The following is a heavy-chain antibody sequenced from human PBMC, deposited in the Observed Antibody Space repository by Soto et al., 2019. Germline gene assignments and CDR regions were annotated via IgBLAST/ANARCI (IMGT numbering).Heavy chain of an antibody. CDR2: INPNSGGT. D-gene: IGHD2-8*01. Sequence: ASVKVSCKASGYTFTSYDMHWVRQTPGQGLEWMGWINPNSGGTNYAQKFQGWVTMTRDASISTAYMELSRLRSDDTAVYYCARDLCTNGVCDTYAFDIWGQGTMVTVSS. V-gene: IGHV1-2*04. J-gene: IGHJ3*02. CDR3: ARDLCTNGVCDTYAFDI. CDR1: GYTFTSYD.